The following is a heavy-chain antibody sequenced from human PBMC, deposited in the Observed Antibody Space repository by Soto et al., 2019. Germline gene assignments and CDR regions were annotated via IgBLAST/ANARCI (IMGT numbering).Heavy chain of an antibody. CDR3: ASGRWLRYGMDV. J-gene: IGHJ6*02. V-gene: IGHV4-34*01. CDR1: GGSFSGYY. CDR2: INHSGST. D-gene: IGHD5-12*01. Sequence: QVQLQQWGAGLLKPSETLSLTCAVYGGSFSGYYWSWIRQPPGKGLEWIGEINHSGSTNYNPSLKSRVTISVDTSKTQFSLKLSSVTAADTAVYYCASGRWLRYGMDVWGQGTTVTVSS.